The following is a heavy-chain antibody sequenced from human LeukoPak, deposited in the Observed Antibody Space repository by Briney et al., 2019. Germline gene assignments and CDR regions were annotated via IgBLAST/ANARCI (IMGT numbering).Heavy chain of an antibody. J-gene: IGHJ3*02. CDR2: IYSGGST. D-gene: IGHD3-22*01. V-gene: IGHV3-66*02. CDR1: GFTVSSNY. CDR3: ARVTYYYDSSGYNAFDI. Sequence: GGSLRLSCAASGFTVSSNYMSWVRQAPGKGLEWVSVIYSGGSTYYADSVKGRFTISRDNSKNTLYLQMNSLRAEDTAVYYCARVTYYYDSSGYNAFDIWGQGTMVTVSS.